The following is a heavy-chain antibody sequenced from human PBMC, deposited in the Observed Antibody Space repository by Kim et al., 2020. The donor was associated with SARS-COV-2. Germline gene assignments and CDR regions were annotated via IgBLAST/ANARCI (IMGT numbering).Heavy chain of an antibody. J-gene: IGHJ5*02. V-gene: IGHV3-7*03. CDR3: ARDPFGVTGSYGS. D-gene: IGHD1-26*01. Sequence: GGSLRLSCAVSGFPFSSYWMTWVRQVPKKGLEWVSNINQDGTKKYYLDSVAGRFTISRDNANNSLYLQMNSLRVEDTAVYYCARDPFGVTGSYGSWGQGTLVSVSS. CDR2: INQDGTKK. CDR1: GFPFSSYW.